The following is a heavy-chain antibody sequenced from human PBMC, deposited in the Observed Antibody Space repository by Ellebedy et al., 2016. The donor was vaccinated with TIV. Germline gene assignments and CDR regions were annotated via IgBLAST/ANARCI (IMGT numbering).Heavy chain of an antibody. Sequence: GESLKISCAASGVNFSNYGIQWVRQAPGKGLEWVGVIWYDGSNEEYVESVKGRFNISRDNSKNTTTLQMNSLRVEDTATYYCARDCGGSSRCLVYWGQGSLVTVSS. V-gene: IGHV3-33*01. CDR3: ARDCGGSSRCLVY. CDR2: IWYDGSNE. CDR1: GVNFSNYG. D-gene: IGHD3-16*01. J-gene: IGHJ4*02.